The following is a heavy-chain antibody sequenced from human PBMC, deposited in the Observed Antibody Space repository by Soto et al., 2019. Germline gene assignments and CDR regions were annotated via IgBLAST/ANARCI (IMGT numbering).Heavy chain of an antibody. D-gene: IGHD2-21*01. CDR3: ARSDGSIFNWLAS. V-gene: IGHV1-8*01. CDR2: MNPNSGNT. J-gene: IGHJ5*01. Sequence: QVQLVQSGAEVKTPGASVKVSCKASGYTFATDDINWVRQAPGQGLEWMGWMNPNSGNTGYAQKFQGRPTMTGDTALSIAHMELSSLRNEDTAVYSCARSDGSIFNWLASWGQGTLVTVSA. CDR1: GYTFATDD.